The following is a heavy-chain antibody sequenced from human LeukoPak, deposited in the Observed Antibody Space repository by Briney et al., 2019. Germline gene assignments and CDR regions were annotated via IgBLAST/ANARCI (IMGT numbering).Heavy chain of an antibody. V-gene: IGHV1-69*05. CDR1: GGTFSSYA. D-gene: IGHD2-2*02. CDR3: ARDLWYCSSTSCYKGRRSGSFDP. CDR2: IIPIFGTA. J-gene: IGHJ5*02. Sequence: ASVKVSCKASGGTFSSYAISWVRQAPGQGLEWMGGIIPIFGTANYAQKFQGRVTITTDESTSTAYMELSSLRSEDTAVYYCARDLWYCSSTSCYKGRRSGSFDPWGQGTLVTVSS.